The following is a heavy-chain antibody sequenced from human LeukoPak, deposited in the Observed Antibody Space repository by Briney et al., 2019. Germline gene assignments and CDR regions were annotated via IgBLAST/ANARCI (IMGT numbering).Heavy chain of an antibody. V-gene: IGHV3-20*04. D-gene: IGHD3-9*01. CDR1: GFTFDDYG. CDR2: INWNGGST. J-gene: IGHJ3*02. CDR3: ARERRYYDISTGSPQEAFDI. Sequence: GGSLRLSCAASGFTFDDYGMSWVRQAPGKGLEWVSGINWNGGSTGYADSVKGRFTISRDNAKNSLYLQMNSLRAEDTALYYCARERRYYDISTGSPQEAFDIWGQGTMVTVSS.